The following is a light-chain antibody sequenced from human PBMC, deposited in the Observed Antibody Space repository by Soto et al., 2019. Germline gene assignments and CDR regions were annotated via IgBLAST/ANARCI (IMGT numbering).Light chain of an antibody. CDR1: QSVGRT. V-gene: IGKV3-11*01. Sequence: EIVMTQSPATLSVSPGERATLFCRASQSVGRTLAWYQQKPGQSPRLLVYGASTRANGTPARFSGSGSGTDFTLTISSLEPEDFAVYYCQQRSNWPITFGQGTRLEIK. CDR2: GAS. J-gene: IGKJ5*01. CDR3: QQRSNWPIT.